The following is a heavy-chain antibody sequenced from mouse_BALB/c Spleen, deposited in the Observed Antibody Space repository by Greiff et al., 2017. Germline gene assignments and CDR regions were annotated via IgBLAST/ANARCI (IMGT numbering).Heavy chain of an antibody. CDR1: GFAFSSYD. J-gene: IGHJ3*01. D-gene: IGHD4-1*01. Sequence: EVKVVESGGGLVKPGGSLKLSCAASGFAFSSYDMSWVRQTPEKRLEWVAYISSGGGSTYYPDTVKGRFTISRDNAKNTLYLQMSSLKSEDTAMYYCARHTLWDGGFAYWGQGTLVTVSA. CDR3: ARHTLWDGGFAY. CDR2: ISSGGGST. V-gene: IGHV5-12-1*01.